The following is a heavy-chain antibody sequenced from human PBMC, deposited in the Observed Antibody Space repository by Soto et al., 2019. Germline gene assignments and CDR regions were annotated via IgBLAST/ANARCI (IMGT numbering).Heavy chain of an antibody. CDR3: ARERRVYSSSWNPHPSRFDP. Sequence: QVQLVQSGAEVKKPGASVKVSCKASGYTFTSYGISWVRQAPGQGLEWMGWISAYNGKTNYAQKLQGRVTMTTDTSTSTAYMEPRSLRSADTAVYYCARERRVYSSSWNPHPSRFDPWGQGTLVTVSS. J-gene: IGHJ5*02. V-gene: IGHV1-18*01. CDR2: ISAYNGKT. D-gene: IGHD6-13*01. CDR1: GYTFTSYG.